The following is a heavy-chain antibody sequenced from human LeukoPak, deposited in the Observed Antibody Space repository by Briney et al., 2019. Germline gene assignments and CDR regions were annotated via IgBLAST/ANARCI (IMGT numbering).Heavy chain of an antibody. Sequence: SETLSLTCAVYGGSFSGYYWSWIRQPPGKGLEWIGEINHSGSTNYNPSLKSRVTISVDTSKNQFSLKLSSVTAADTAVYYCARSKYSGSYKEFDYWGQGTLVTVSS. D-gene: IGHD1-26*01. CDR2: INHSGST. V-gene: IGHV4-34*01. CDR3: ARSKYSGSYKEFDY. CDR1: GGSFSGYY. J-gene: IGHJ4*02.